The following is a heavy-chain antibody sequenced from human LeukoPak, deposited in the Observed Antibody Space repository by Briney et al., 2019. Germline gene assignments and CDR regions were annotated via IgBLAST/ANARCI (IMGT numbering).Heavy chain of an antibody. CDR3: ARTVYYDSSGYVLDY. CDR1: GGSISSSSYY. D-gene: IGHD3-22*01. V-gene: IGHV4-39*01. J-gene: IGHJ4*02. Sequence: SETLSLTCTVSGGSISSSSYYRGWNRQPPGKGLEWIGNIYYSGSTYYNPSLKSRVTISVDTSKNQISLKLRSVTAADTAVYHCARTVYYDSSGYVLDYWGQGTLVTVSS. CDR2: IYYSGST.